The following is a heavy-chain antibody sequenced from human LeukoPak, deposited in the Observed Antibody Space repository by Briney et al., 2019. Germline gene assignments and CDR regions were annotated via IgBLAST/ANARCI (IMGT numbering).Heavy chain of an antibody. Sequence: GGSLRLSCAASGFTFSSFALSWVRQAPGKGLEWVSSISGSGDSTYYMESVKGRFTISRDNSKNTLYLQMNSLRAEDTAVYYCANSPRILWFDPWGQGTLVTVSS. V-gene: IGHV3-23*01. CDR2: ISGSGDST. J-gene: IGHJ5*02. D-gene: IGHD3-3*01. CDR3: ANSPRILWFDP. CDR1: GFTFSSFA.